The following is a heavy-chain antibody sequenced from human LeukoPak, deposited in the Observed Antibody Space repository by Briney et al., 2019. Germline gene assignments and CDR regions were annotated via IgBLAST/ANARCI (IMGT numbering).Heavy chain of an antibody. J-gene: IGHJ4*02. Sequence: GGSLRLSCAASGFTFSSYAMHWVRQAPGKGLEWVAVISYDGSNKYYADSVKGRFTISRDNSKNTLYLQMNSLRAEDTAVYYCARDGKSGRRTTHFDYWGQGTLVTVSS. V-gene: IGHV3-30*04. CDR3: ARDGKSGRRTTHFDY. CDR1: GFTFSSYA. CDR2: ISYDGSNK. D-gene: IGHD1-1*01.